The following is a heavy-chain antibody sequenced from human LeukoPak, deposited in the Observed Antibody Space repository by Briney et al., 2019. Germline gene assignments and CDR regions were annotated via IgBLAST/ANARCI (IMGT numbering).Heavy chain of an antibody. V-gene: IGHV3-23*01. CDR1: GLTFSSNA. D-gene: IGHD4-17*01. Sequence: SGGSLRLSGAGSGLTFSSNAMSWVRQTPGMGLEWVSAISGSGGTYYADSVKGRFTISRDFPKNTLYLQMNSVRAEDTALYYCATLYHDHGAYWGQGTLVTVSS. CDR2: ISGSGGT. CDR3: ATLYHDHGAY. J-gene: IGHJ4*02.